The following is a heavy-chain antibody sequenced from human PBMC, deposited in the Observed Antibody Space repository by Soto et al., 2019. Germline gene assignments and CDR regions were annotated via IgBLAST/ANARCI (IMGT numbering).Heavy chain of an antibody. V-gene: IGHV3-23*01. J-gene: IGHJ6*02. Sequence: PGGSLRLSCAASGVTFCSYAMGGVRKAPGKGLEWVSAISGSGGSTYYADSVKGRFTISGDNSKNTLYLQMNSLRAEDTAVYYCANICRDGYNYIDYGMDVWGQGTTVTVSS. CDR3: ANICRDGYNYIDYGMDV. CDR2: ISGSGGST. D-gene: IGHD5-12*01. CDR1: GVTFCSYA.